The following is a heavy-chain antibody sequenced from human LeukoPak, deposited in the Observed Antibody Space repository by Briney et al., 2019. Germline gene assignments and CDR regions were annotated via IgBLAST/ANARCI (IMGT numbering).Heavy chain of an antibody. CDR1: GFTFSNYA. J-gene: IGHJ4*02. Sequence: GGSLRLSCAASGFTFSNYAMSWVRQAPGKGLEWVSVISGSGGSTYYADSVKGRFTISRDNSKNTLHLQMDSLRAEDTAVYYCARESPVFDYWGQGTLVTVSS. CDR3: ARESPVFDY. CDR2: ISGSGGST. V-gene: IGHV3-23*01.